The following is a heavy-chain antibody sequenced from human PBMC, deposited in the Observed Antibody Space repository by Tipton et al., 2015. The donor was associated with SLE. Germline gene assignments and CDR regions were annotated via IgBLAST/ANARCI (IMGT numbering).Heavy chain of an antibody. CDR1: GYTFTSYG. V-gene: IGHV1-18*04. J-gene: IGHJ4*02. CDR3: ARYRSSSVIVVVPPATALNY. D-gene: IGHD2-2*01. Sequence: QLVQSGAEVKKPGASVKVSCKASGYTFTSYGISWVRQAPGQGLEWVGWISAYNGNTNYAQKLQGRVTMTTDTSTRTAYMELRNLRSDATAVYYYARYRSSSVIVVVPPATALNYWGQATLLTVSS. CDR2: ISAYNGNT.